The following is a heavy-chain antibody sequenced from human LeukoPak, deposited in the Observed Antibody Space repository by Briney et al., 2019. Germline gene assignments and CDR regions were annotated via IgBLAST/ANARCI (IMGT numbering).Heavy chain of an antibody. CDR3: ARERRQWLAFDY. CDR2: IYSGGST. J-gene: IGHJ4*02. V-gene: IGHV3-53*01. CDR1: GFTVSSNY. Sequence: GGSLRLSCAASGFTVSSNYMSWVRQAPGKGLEWGSVIYSGGSTYYADSVKGRFTISRDNSKNTLYLQMNSLRAEDTAVYYCARERRQWLAFDYWGQGTLVTVSS. D-gene: IGHD6-19*01.